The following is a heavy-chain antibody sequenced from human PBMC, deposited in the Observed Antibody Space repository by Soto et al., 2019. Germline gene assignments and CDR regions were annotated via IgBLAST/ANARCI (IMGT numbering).Heavy chain of an antibody. CDR2: ISSSGSTI. J-gene: IGHJ4*02. CDR1: GFTFSDYY. CDR3: ARVGDIVVVPAAPWFDY. D-gene: IGHD2-2*01. Sequence: GGSLRLSCAASGFTFSDYYMSWIRQAPGKGLEWVSYISSSGSTIYYADPVKGRFTISRDNAKNSLYRQMNSLRAEDTAVYYCARVGDIVVVPAAPWFDYWGQGTLVTVSS. V-gene: IGHV3-11*01.